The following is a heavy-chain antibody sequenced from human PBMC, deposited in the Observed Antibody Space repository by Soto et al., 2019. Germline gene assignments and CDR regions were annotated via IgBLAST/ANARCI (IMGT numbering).Heavy chain of an antibody. CDR3: ARAQSITIVGVIIIRGFDY. CDR1: GFSLSNATMG. Sequence: QVTLKESGPVLVKPTEPLTLTCIVSGFSLSNATMGVSWIRQPPGKALEWLAHLFSNDENSYSTSLKSRLTISKDTSKSQVVHTMTNMVPVDTATYYCARAQSITIVGVIIIRGFDYWGQGSLVTVSS. J-gene: IGHJ4*02. V-gene: IGHV2-26*01. CDR2: LFSNDEN. D-gene: IGHD3-3*01.